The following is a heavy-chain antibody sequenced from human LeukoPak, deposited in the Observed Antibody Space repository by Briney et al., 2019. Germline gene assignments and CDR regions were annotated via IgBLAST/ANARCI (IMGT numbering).Heavy chain of an antibody. CDR1: GYTFTRYF. CDR2: INPSGGST. CDR3: AREGGGGIDIEPSFDY. D-gene: IGHD2-15*01. J-gene: IGHJ4*02. Sequence: GASVKVSCKASGYTFTRYFIHWVRQAPGRGLEWMGTINPSGGSTGYAQKFQGRVTMTRDTSTSTVYMGLSSLRSEDTAVYYCAREGGGGIDIEPSFDYWGQGTLVTVSS. V-gene: IGHV1-46*01.